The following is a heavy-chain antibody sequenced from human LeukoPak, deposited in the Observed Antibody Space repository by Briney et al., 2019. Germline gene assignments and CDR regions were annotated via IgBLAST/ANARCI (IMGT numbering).Heavy chain of an antibody. V-gene: IGHV3-21*01. Sequence: GGSLRLSCAASGFTFDSYSMNWVRQAPGKGLEWVSSVSTISNYMHYADSVKGRLTISRDNAKNSLYLQMNSLRVDDTAVYYCARTYQLLSAPLDVWGKGTTVSVSS. D-gene: IGHD3-16*02. CDR2: VSTISNYM. J-gene: IGHJ6*04. CDR3: ARTYQLLSAPLDV. CDR1: GFTFDSYS.